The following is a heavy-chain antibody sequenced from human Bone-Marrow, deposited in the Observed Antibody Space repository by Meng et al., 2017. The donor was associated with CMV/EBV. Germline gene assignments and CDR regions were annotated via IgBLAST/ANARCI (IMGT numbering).Heavy chain of an antibody. CDR2: ISWKSDSR. CDR1: GFTFDGYA. Sequence: SLKISCAASGFTFDGYAMHWVRQAPGRGLEWVSGISWKSDSRGYADSVKGRFIISRDNAKNSLFLQMNSLRAEDTAVYYCARDHREGGSITIFGVVIISCYGMDVWGQGTTVTVSS. CDR3: ARDHREGGSITIFGVVIISCYGMDV. J-gene: IGHJ6*02. V-gene: IGHV3-9*01. D-gene: IGHD3-3*01.